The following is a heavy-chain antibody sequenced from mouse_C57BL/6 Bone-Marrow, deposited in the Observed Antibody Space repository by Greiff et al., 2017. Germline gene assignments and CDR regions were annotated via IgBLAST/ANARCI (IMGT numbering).Heavy chain of an antibody. J-gene: IGHJ3*01. CDR2: IYPGDGDT. CDR1: GYAFSSYW. CDR3: ARLGAQASAWFAY. Sequence: VQLQQSGAELVKPGASVKISCKASGYAFSSYWMNWVKQRPGKGLEWIGQIYPGDGDTNYNGKFKGKATLTADKSSSTAYMQLSSLTSEDSAVYFCARLGAQASAWFAYWGQGTLVTVSA. D-gene: IGHD3-2*02. V-gene: IGHV1-80*01.